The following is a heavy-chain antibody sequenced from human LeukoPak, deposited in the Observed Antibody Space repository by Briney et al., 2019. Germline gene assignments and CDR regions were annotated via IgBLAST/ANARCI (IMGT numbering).Heavy chain of an antibody. CDR1: GYTLTGYY. J-gene: IGHJ4*02. V-gene: IGHV1-2*02. CDR2: INPNSGGT. Sequence: ASVKVSCKASGYTLTGYYMHWVRQAPGQGLEWMGWINPNSGGTNYAQKFQGRVTMTRDTSISTAYMELSRLRSDDTAVYYCARVGPGIAAAFGYWGRGTLVTVSS. D-gene: IGHD6-13*01. CDR3: ARVGPGIAAAFGY.